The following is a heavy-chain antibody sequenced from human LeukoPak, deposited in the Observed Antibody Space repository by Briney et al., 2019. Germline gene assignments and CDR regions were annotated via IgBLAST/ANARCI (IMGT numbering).Heavy chain of an antibody. D-gene: IGHD3-3*01. J-gene: IGHJ3*02. CDR3: AKALGREGLLEWLSGDAFDI. V-gene: IGHV3-23*01. Sequence: GGSLRLSCAASGFTFSSYAMSWVRQAPGRGLEWVSAISGSGGSTYYADSVKGRFTISRDNSKNTLYLQMNSLRAEDTAVYYSAKALGREGLLEWLSGDAFDIWGQGTMVTVSS. CDR1: GFTFSSYA. CDR2: ISGSGGST.